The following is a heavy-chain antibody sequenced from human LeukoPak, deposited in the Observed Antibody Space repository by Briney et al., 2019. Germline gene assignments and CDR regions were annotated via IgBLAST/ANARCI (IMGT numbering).Heavy chain of an antibody. Sequence: GRSLRLSCAASGFTFSSYAMHWVRQAPGKGLEWVAVISYDGSNKYYADSVKGRFTISRNNSKNTLYLQMNRLRAEGTDVYLCARDASGAGTDTFDMWGEGTMVTVFS. V-gene: IGHV3-30*04. D-gene: IGHD6-13*01. J-gene: IGHJ3*02. CDR1: GFTFSSYA. CDR2: ISYDGSNK. CDR3: ARDASGAGTDTFDM.